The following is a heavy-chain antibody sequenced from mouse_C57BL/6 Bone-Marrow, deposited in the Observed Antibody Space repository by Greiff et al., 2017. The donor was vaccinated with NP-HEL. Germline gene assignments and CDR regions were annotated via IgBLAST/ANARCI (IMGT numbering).Heavy chain of an antibody. CDR1: GYTFTSYG. Sequence: QVQLQQSGAELARPGASVKLSCKASGYTFTSYGISWVKQRTGQGLEWIGEIYPRSGNTYYNEKFKGKATLTADKSSSTAYMELRSLTSEDSAVYFCARDARIYDGYYGYFDVWGTGTTVTVSS. J-gene: IGHJ1*03. V-gene: IGHV1-81*01. D-gene: IGHD2-3*01. CDR2: IYPRSGNT. CDR3: ARDARIYDGYYGYFDV.